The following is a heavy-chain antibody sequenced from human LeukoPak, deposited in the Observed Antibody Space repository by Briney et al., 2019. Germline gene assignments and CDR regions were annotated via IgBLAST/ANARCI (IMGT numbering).Heavy chain of an antibody. Sequence: ASAKVSCKASGGTFSSYAISWVRQAPGQGLEWMGGIIPIFGTANYAQKFQGRVTITADESTSTAYMELSSLRSEDTAVYYCASGTTIYYYYMDVWGKGTTVTVSS. D-gene: IGHD1-1*01. CDR3: ASGTTIYYYYMDV. CDR2: IIPIFGTA. J-gene: IGHJ6*03. CDR1: GGTFSSYA. V-gene: IGHV1-69*13.